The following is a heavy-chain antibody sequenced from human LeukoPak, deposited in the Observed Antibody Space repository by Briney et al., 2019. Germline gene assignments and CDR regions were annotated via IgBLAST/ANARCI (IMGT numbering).Heavy chain of an antibody. CDR3: ARDFTTSEGNY. CDR1: GFTFSSYE. CDR2: ISSSSSTI. D-gene: IGHD3-22*01. V-gene: IGHV3-48*01. Sequence: GGTLRPSCAASGFTFSSYEMDWVRQAPGKGLERVSYISSSSSTIYYADSVKGRFTISRDNAKNSLYLQMNSLRAEDTAVYYCARDFTTSEGNYWGQGTLVTVSS. J-gene: IGHJ4*02.